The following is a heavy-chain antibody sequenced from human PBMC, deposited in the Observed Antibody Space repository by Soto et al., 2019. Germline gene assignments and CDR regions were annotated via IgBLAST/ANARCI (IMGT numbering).Heavy chain of an antibody. CDR1: GFTFSSYA. J-gene: IGHJ4*02. D-gene: IGHD5-18*01. Sequence: GGSLRLSCAASGFTFSSYAMSWVRQAPGKGLEWVSAISGSGGSTYYADSVKGRFTISRDNSKNTLYLQMNSLRAEDTAVYYCARENVDTAMVKGPYYFDYWGQGTLVTVSS. CDR3: ARENVDTAMVKGPYYFDY. CDR2: ISGSGGST. V-gene: IGHV3-23*01.